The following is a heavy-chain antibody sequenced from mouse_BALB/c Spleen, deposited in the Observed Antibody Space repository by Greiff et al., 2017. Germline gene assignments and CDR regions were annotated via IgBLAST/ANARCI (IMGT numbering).Heavy chain of an antibody. D-gene: IGHD2-10*01. J-gene: IGHJ4*01. CDR3: ARSAYYGNYCAMEY. V-gene: IGHV1-7*01. CDR2: INPSTGYT. CDR1: GYTFTSYW. Sequence: QVQLQQSGAELAKPGASVKMSCTASGYTFTSYWMHWVKQRPGQGLEWIGYINPSTGYTEYNQKFKDKATLTADKSSSTAYMQLSSLTSEDSAVYYCARSAYYGNYCAMEYWGRGTSVTVSS.